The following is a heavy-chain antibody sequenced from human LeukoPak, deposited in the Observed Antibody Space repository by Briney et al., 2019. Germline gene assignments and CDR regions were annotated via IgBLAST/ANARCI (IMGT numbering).Heavy chain of an antibody. Sequence: GSLRLSGAASGFTLSDYYMNWIRQAPGKGLEWVSYISDSGNTIHSADSVKGRFTISRDNAKNSLYLQMNSLRAEDTAVYYCARARDNWNYEAFDIWGQGTMVTVSS. D-gene: IGHD1-7*01. V-gene: IGHV3-11*01. J-gene: IGHJ3*02. CDR1: GFTLSDYY. CDR3: ARARDNWNYEAFDI. CDR2: ISDSGNTI.